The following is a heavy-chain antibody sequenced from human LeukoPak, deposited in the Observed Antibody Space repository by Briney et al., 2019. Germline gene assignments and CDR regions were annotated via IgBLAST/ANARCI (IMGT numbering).Heavy chain of an antibody. V-gene: IGHV4-39*07. CDR3: ARADYSSTWSHDYYYMDV. CDR2: IFYSGST. CDR1: GGSISTSNYY. J-gene: IGHJ6*03. D-gene: IGHD6-13*01. Sequence: PSETLSLTCTVSGGSISTSNYYWGWIRQPPGKGLEWIGNIFYSGSTYYSPSLRSRVTISVDTSKNQFSLKLSYVTAADTAVYYCARADYSSTWSHDYYYMDVWGKGTTVTVSS.